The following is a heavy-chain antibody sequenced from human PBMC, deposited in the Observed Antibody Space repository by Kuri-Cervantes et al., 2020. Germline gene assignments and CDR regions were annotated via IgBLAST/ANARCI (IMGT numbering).Heavy chain of an antibody. CDR3: ARGGYYDILTGYYGVGVFDY. CDR1: GFTSSSYG. CDR2: IWYDGSNK. D-gene: IGHD3-9*01. Sequence: GGSLRLSCAASGFTSSSYGMHWVRRAPGKGLEWVAVIWYDGSNKYYADSVKGRFTISRDNSKNTLYLQMNSLRAEDTAVYYCARGGYYDILTGYYGVGVFDYWGQGTLVTVSS. V-gene: IGHV3-33*01. J-gene: IGHJ4*02.